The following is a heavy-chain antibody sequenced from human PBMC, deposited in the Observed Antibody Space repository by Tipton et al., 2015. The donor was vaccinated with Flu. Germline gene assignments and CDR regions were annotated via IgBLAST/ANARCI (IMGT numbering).Heavy chain of an antibody. J-gene: IGHJ5*02. Sequence: TLSLTCTVSGDSVRSSYYWAWFRQPPGRGLEWIGNINHNGNTYHNASLWSRVTISVDTSRNHFSLKLSSVTAADTAVYYCARRDFSNYVSDPKNWFDPWGQGTLVTVSS. CDR2: INHNGNT. CDR1: GDSVRSSYY. D-gene: IGHD4-11*01. V-gene: IGHV4-38-2*02. CDR3: ARRDFSNYVSDPKNWFDP.